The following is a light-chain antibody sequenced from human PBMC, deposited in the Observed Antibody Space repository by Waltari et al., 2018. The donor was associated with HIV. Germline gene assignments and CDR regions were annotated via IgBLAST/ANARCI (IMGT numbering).Light chain of an antibody. J-gene: IGLJ1*01. CDR3: QSRDSNFYV. V-gene: IGLV3-1*01. Sequence: SPGQTASISCSGDRLGEKYVFWYEQKSGRSPVLVIYEDTKRPPGLPERFSGSHSGDTATLTISGAQAMDETNYYCQSRDSNFYVFGTGTKVTVL. CDR1: RLGEKY. CDR2: EDT.